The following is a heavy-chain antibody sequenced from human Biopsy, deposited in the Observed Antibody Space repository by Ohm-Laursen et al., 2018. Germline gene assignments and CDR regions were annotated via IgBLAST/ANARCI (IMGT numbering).Heavy chain of an antibody. V-gene: IGHV1-69*11. CDR3: AREAIGYQLPCDD. CDR2: IIPILRTT. Sequence: GASVKVSCNAPTGTFNSYGIIWVRQAPGQGLERMGRIIPILRTTAYAQTFLGRVTITADSPTSTVDMELTSLTSDDTAVYFCAREAIGYQLPCDDWGQGTLVTVSS. J-gene: IGHJ4*02. CDR1: TGTFNSYG. D-gene: IGHD2-2*01.